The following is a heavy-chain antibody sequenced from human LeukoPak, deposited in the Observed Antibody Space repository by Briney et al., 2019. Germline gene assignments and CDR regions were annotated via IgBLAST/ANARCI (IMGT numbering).Heavy chain of an antibody. J-gene: IGHJ4*02. Sequence: SETLSLTCAVSGDSIRSDRWNWIRQIPGKGLEWIGYIYHTATTNYNHSFRTRVTMSLDTSNNQFSLRLTSVTAADTAVYYCGGPPPRGGGAYFFNYGGGGAVVTVS. CDR2: IYHTATT. D-gene: IGHD3-16*01. CDR1: GDSIRSDR. CDR3: GGPPPRGGGAYFFNY. V-gene: IGHV4-4*09.